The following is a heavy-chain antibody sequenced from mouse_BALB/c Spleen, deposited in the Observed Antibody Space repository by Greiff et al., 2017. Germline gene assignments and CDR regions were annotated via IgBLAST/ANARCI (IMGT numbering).Heavy chain of an antibody. D-gene: IGHD2-2*01. Sequence: VQLQQSGPGLVQPSQSLSITCTVSGFSLTSYGVHWVRQSPGKGLEWLGVIWSGGSTDYNAAFISRLSISKDNSKSQVFFKMNSLQANDTAIYYCARNGDGYDGDAMDYWGQGTSVTVSS. J-gene: IGHJ4*01. CDR1: GFSLTSYG. CDR2: IWSGGST. V-gene: IGHV2-2*02. CDR3: ARNGDGYDGDAMDY.